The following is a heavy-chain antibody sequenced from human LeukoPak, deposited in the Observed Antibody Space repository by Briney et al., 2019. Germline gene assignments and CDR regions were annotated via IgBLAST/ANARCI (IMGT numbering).Heavy chain of an antibody. Sequence: ASVKVSCKASGYTFTNYAMNWVQQAPGQGLEWMGWINTNTGNPTYAQGFTGRFVFSLDTSVSTAYLQISSLKAEDTAVYYCARSGGSGSYYARYYYYYMDVWGKGSTVTVSS. CDR3: ARSGGSGSYYARYYYYYMDV. J-gene: IGHJ6*03. V-gene: IGHV7-4-1*02. CDR1: GYTFTNYA. D-gene: IGHD3-10*01. CDR2: INTNTGNP.